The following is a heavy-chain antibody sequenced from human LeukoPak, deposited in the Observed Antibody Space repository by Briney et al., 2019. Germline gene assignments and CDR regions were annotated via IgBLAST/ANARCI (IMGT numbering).Heavy chain of an antibody. CDR3: ARNGIYQLHWVWFDP. CDR2: ISYDGGDR. CDR1: GFPFSGYG. D-gene: IGHD2-2*01. J-gene: IGHJ5*02. Sequence: GGSLRLSCVASGFPFSGYGMHWLRQAPGKGVEWVAVISYDGGDRSYADSVKGRFTISRDNSKNTLHLQMNSLRTEDTAVYYCARNGIYQLHWVWFDPWGQGTLVTVSS. V-gene: IGHV3-30*03.